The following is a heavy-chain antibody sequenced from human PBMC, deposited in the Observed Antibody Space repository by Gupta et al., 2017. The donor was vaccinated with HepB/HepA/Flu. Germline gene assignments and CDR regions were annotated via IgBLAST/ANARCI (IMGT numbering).Heavy chain of an antibody. CDR1: GGSISSGGYY. CDR3: AREYYSKAGLGYGMDV. D-gene: IGHD3-10*01. CDR2: IYYSGST. J-gene: IGHJ6*02. Sequence: QVQLQESGPGLVKPSQTLSLTCTVSGGSISSGGYYWSWIRQHPGKGLEWIGYIYYSGSTYYNPSLKSRVTISVDTSKNQFSLKLSSVTAADTAVYYCAREYYSKAGLGYGMDVWGQGTTVTVSS. V-gene: IGHV4-31*03.